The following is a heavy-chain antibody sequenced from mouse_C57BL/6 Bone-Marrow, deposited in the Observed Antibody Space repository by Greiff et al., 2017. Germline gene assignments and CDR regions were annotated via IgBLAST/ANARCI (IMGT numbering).Heavy chain of an antibody. Sequence: EVQGVESGGGLVKPGGSLKLSCAASGFTFSSYAMSWVRQTPEKRLEWVATISYGGSYTYYPDNVKGRFTISRDNAKNNLYLQMSHLKSEDTAIYYCARDPSYYGSSHWYFDVWGTGTTVTVSS. J-gene: IGHJ1*03. D-gene: IGHD1-1*01. CDR2: ISYGGSYT. CDR3: ARDPSYYGSSHWYFDV. V-gene: IGHV5-4*01. CDR1: GFTFSSYA.